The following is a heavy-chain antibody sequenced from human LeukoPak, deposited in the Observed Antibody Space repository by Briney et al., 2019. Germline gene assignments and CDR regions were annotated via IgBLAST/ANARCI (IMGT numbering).Heavy chain of an antibody. CDR2: INSDGITT. J-gene: IGHJ4*02. CDR1: GFTFSSYW. Sequence: PGGSLRLSCAASGFTFSSYWMHWVRQAPGKGLVWVSRINSDGITTNYAASVKGRFAISRDNAKNTLYLQMNSLRVEDTAVYYCARHYQLDYWGQGTLVTVSS. D-gene: IGHD1-1*01. CDR3: ARHYQLDY. V-gene: IGHV3-74*01.